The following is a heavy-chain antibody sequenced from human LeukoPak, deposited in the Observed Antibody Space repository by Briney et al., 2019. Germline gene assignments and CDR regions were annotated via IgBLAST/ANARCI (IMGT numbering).Heavy chain of an antibody. CDR3: ARSNSFYYDS. D-gene: IGHD3-16*01. CDR1: GGSVSSSGSY. J-gene: IGHJ5*02. Sequence: PSETLSLTCTLSGGSVSSSGSYCSWVRQPPGEGLEWFAYIYYSGRTTYNPSLKSRVIISVDTSKNQFSLRLSSVTAADTAVYYCARSNSFYYDSWGQETLVPVPS. V-gene: IGHV4-61*08. CDR2: IYYSGRT.